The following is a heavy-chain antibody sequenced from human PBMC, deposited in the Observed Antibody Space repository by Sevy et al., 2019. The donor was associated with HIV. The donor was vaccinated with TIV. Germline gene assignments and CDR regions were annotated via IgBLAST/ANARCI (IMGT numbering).Heavy chain of an antibody. CDR1: GYPFTNYI. D-gene: IGHD6-13*01. CDR3: AGVMRQPKYFDY. V-gene: IGHV1-18*04. J-gene: IGHJ4*02. CDR2: ISSYGNT. Sequence: ASVKVSCKASGYPFTNYILSWVRQAPGQGLEWMGWISSYGNTNYAQKFQDRVTMTTDTSTSTAYMELRSLRSDDTAIYYCAGVMRQPKYFDYWGQGTLVTVSS.